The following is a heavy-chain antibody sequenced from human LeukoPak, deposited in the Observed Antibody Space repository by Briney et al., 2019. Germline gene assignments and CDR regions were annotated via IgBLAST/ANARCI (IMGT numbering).Heavy chain of an antibody. CDR3: ARGPPVTPAFAS. J-gene: IGHJ4*02. D-gene: IGHD4-17*01. V-gene: IGHV4-59*12. Sequence: PSETLSLTCAVSGGSITTYYWSWIRQPPGKGLEWIGYMFYSRSTHYNPSLKSRVAMSGDTSKNQLSLKLTSVTAADTAVYYCARGPPVTPAFASWGQGPWSPSPQ. CDR2: MFYSRST. CDR1: GGSITTYY.